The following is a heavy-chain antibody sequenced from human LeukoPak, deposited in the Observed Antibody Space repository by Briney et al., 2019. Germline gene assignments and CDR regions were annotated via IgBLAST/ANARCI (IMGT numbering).Heavy chain of an antibody. D-gene: IGHD2-15*01. V-gene: IGHV4-59*08. Sequence: SETLSLTCSVSGGSISTYYRSWIRQPPGKGLEWIAYISDSGSTRYRPSLRGRLSISMDKSKNMFSLKLNSVTAADTAVYYCARPDSHLSAFDIWGQGTNVPVS. CDR2: ISDSGST. J-gene: IGHJ3*02. CDR3: ARPDSHLSAFDI. CDR1: GGSISTYY.